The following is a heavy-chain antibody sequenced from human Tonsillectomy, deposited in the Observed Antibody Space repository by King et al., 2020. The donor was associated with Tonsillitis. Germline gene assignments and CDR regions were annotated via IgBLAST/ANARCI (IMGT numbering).Heavy chain of an antibody. D-gene: IGHD3-10*01. CDR2: ISSSSSTI. V-gene: IGHV3-48*01. J-gene: IGHJ4*02. CDR3: ARAPMVRWVITYFDY. Sequence: NWVRQAPGKGLEGVSYISSSSSTIYYADSGKGRFTISRDNAKTPLDLQMNSLSAEDTAVYFCARAPMVRWVITYFDYWGQGTLVTVSS.